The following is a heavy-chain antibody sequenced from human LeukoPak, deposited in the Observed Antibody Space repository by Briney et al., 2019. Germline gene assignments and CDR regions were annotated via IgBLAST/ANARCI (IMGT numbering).Heavy chain of an antibody. J-gene: IGHJ4*02. D-gene: IGHD3-10*01. CDR3: VRGFRGGPFDY. V-gene: IGHV3-20*04. CDR1: GFTFDDYG. CDR2: INRNGGST. Sequence: GGSLRLSCAAPGFTFDDYGMSWVRQAPGKGLEWVSGINRNGGSTGYADSVKGRVTISRDNAKNSLYLQMNSLRAEDTALYYCVRGFRGGPFDYWGQGTLVTVSS.